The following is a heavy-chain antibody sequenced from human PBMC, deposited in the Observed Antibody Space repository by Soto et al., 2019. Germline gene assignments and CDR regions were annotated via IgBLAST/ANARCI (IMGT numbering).Heavy chain of an antibody. Sequence: PSETMSLTCAVYGGSFSCYYWSWIRKKTGKGLEWIGEINHSGSTNYNPSLKSRVTISVDTSKNQFSLKLSSVTAADTAVYYCARCTIFGVVQKIYGMDVWGQGTTVTVSS. J-gene: IGHJ6*02. V-gene: IGHV4-34*01. CDR1: GGSFSCYY. D-gene: IGHD3-3*01. CDR3: ARCTIFGVVQKIYGMDV. CDR2: INHSGST.